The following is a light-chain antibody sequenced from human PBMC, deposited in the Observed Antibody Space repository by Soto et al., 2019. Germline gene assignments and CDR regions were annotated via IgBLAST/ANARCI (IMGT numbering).Light chain of an antibody. V-gene: IGLV2-14*01. CDR3: CSYTSSRTYV. CDR1: SSDVGAYIY. CDR2: EVT. J-gene: IGLJ1*01. Sequence: ALTQPASVSGSPGQSITISCTGTSSDVGAYIYVSWYQHHPGKAPKVMIYEVTNRPSGVSDRFSGSKSGNTASLTISGLQAEDEADYYCCSYTSSRTYVFGTGTKSPS.